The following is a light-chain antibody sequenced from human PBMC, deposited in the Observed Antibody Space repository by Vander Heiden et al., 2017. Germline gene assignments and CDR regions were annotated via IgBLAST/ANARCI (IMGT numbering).Light chain of an antibody. CDR1: QSISSW. J-gene: IGKJ1*01. Sequence: EIQMTQSPSTLSASVGDRVTITCRASQSISSWLAWYQQKPGKAPKLPIYKASSLESGVPSRFSGSGSGTEFTLTISSLQPDDFATYYCQQYNSYSWTFGQGTKVEIK. CDR2: KAS. CDR3: QQYNSYSWT. V-gene: IGKV1-5*03.